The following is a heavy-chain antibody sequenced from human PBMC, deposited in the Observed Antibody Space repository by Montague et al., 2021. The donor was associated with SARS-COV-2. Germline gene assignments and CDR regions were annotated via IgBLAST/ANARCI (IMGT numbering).Heavy chain of an antibody. D-gene: IGHD3-16*01. V-gene: IGHV4-59*13. CDR1: GESMRRSY. CDR2: TYYSGVA. Sequence: SETLSLTCTVSGESMRRSYWNWIRQPPGKGLEYIGYTYYSGVANYNPSLRSRVTLSLDTSKNQFSLNLRSVPASDTAVYYCARSVVGETYRHTRWFDAWGQGTLVTVSS. CDR3: ARSVVGETYRHTRWFDA. J-gene: IGHJ5*02.